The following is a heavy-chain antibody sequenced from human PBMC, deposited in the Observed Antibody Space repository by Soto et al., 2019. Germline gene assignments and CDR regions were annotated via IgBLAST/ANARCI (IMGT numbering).Heavy chain of an antibody. CDR1: GFSLTTSGVG. CDR3: AHSSGRSGDY. CDR2: LYWDDDK. J-gene: IGHJ4*02. V-gene: IGHV2-5*02. D-gene: IGHD3-10*01. Sequence: QITLKESGPTLVKPTQTRTLTCTFSGFSLTTSGVGVGWIRQPPGKALEWLALLYWDDDKRYSPSLKSRLTITMDTANIQVVLTMTNMDPVDTGTYFCAHSSGRSGDYWGQGTLVTVSS.